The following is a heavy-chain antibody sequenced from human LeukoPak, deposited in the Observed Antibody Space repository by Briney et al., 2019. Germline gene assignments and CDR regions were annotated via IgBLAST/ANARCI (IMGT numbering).Heavy chain of an antibody. CDR1: GGSISSSSYY. J-gene: IGHJ5*02. Sequence: PSETLSLTCTVSGGSISSSSYYWGWIRQPPGKGLEWIGSIYYSGSTYYNPSLKSRVTISVDTSKNQFSLKLSSVTAADTAVYFCARHGGLFRYTSGPANWFDPWGQGTLVTVST. D-gene: IGHD6-25*01. V-gene: IGHV4-39*01. CDR2: IYYSGST. CDR3: ARHGGLFRYTSGPANWFDP.